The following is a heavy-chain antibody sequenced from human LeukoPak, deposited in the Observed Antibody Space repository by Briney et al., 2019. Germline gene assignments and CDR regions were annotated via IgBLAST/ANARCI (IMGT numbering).Heavy chain of an antibody. CDR1: GVTFSSYA. V-gene: IGHV3-23*01. D-gene: IGHD5-18*01. CDR2: ISPAGSNT. CDR3: AKGARNTAPDY. J-gene: IGHJ4*02. Sequence: GGSLRLSCTASGVTFSSYAMSWVRQAPGKGLEWVSSISPAGSNTYYADSVKGRSTISRDNSESTLYLQMNSLRAEDTALYYCAKGARNTAPDYWGQGTLVAVSS.